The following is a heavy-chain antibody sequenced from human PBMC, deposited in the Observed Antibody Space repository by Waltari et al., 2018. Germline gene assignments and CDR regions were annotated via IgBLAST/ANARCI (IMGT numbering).Heavy chain of an antibody. J-gene: IGHJ5*02. CDR3: ARGARGFWSGYSYNWFDP. CDR1: GGSFSGYY. CDR2: INHSGST. D-gene: IGHD3-3*01. Sequence: QVQLQQWGAGLLKPSETLSLTCAVYGGSFSGYYWSWIRQPPGKGLEWIGEINHSGSTNYNPSLKRLVTRAVDTSKTQCSLKLGSVTAADTAVYYCARGARGFWSGYSYNWFDPWGQGTLVTVSS. V-gene: IGHV4-34*01.